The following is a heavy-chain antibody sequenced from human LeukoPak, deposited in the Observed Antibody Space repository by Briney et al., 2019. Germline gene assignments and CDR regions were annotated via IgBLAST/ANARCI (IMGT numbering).Heavy chain of an antibody. CDR2: LYNSGST. CDR3: ARARATNNWFDP. J-gene: IGHJ5*02. CDR1: GGSISGPYSY. Sequence: PSETLSLTCTVSGGSISGPYSYWGWIRQPPGKGLEWIGSLYNSGSTYSNPSLKSRATISVDTSKNQFSLKLSSVTAADTAVYYCARARATNNWFDPWGQGTLVTVSS. V-gene: IGHV4-39*07.